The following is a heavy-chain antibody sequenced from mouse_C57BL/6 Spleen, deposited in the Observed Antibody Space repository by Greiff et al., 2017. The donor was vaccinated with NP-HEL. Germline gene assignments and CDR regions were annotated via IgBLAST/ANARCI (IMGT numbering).Heavy chain of an antibody. CDR1: GFTFSDYG. J-gene: IGHJ1*03. D-gene: IGHD1-1*01. V-gene: IGHV5-17*01. CDR3: ARGDGYYGSRSFDV. CDR2: ISSGSSTI. Sequence: EVQVVESGGGLVKPGGSLKLSCAASGFTFSDYGMHWVRQAPEKGLERVAYISSGSSTIYYADTVKGRFTISRDNAKNTLFLQMTSLRSEDTAMYYFARGDGYYGSRSFDVWGTGAAVPVSS.